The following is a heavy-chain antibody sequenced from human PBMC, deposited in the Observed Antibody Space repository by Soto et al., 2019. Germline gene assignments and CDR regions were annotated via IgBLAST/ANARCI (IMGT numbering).Heavy chain of an antibody. Sequence: EVRLVESGGGLVKPGGSLRLSCAASGFTFSSYSMNWVRQAPGKGLEWVSSISSSSSYIYYADSVKGRFTISRDNAKNSLYLQMNSLRAEDTAVYYCARGMAGGYHYFDYWGQGTLVTVSS. CDR2: ISSSSSYI. CDR1: GFTFSSYS. J-gene: IGHJ4*02. D-gene: IGHD5-12*01. CDR3: ARGMAGGYHYFDY. V-gene: IGHV3-21*01.